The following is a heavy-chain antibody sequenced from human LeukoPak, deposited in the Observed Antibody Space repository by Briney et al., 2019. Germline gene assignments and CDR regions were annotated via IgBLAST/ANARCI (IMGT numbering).Heavy chain of an antibody. V-gene: IGHV4-59*05. J-gene: IGHJ4*02. CDR1: GGSISSYY. Sequence: SETLSLTCTVSGGSISSYYWSWIRQPPGKGLEWFGSIYYSGSTYYNPSLKSRVTTSVDTSKNQFSLKLSSVTAADTAVYYCASHYCSSTSCHISPIAARRSSAHFFDYWGQGTLVTVSS. CDR3: ASHYCSSTSCHISPIAARRSSAHFFDY. CDR2: IYYSGST. D-gene: IGHD2-2*02.